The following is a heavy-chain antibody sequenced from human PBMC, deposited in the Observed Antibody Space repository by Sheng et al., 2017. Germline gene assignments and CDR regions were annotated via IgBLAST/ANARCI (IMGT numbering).Heavy chain of an antibody. Sequence: EVQLLESGGGLVQPGGSLRLSCAASGLTFVRLCHELLRQAPGKGLEWVSAISGSGVSPYHADSVKGRFSISRDNSKNTLYLEMNRLRVEDTAVYYCAKDKVFNGVTGFDYWGQGTLVTVSS. D-gene: IGHD2-21*02. CDR1: GLTFVRLC. J-gene: IGHJ4*02. CDR2: ISGSGVSP. V-gene: IGHV3-23*01. CDR3: AKDKVFNGVTGFDY.